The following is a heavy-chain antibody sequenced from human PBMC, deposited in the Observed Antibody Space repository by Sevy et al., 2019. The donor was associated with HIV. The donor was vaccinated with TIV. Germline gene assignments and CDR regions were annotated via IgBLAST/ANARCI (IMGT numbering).Heavy chain of an antibody. CDR3: ARASAAADGYYYYYMDV. CDR2: ISSSSSYI. J-gene: IGHJ6*03. D-gene: IGHD6-13*01. Sequence: GGSLRLSCAASEFTFSSYSMNWVRQAPGKGLEWVSSISSSSSYIYYADSVKGRFTISRDNAKNSLYLQMNSLRAEDTAVYYCARASAAADGYYYYYMDVWGKGTTVTVSS. V-gene: IGHV3-21*01. CDR1: EFTFSSYS.